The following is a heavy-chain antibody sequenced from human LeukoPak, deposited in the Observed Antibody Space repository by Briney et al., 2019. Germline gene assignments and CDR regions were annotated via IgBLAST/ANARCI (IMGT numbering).Heavy chain of an antibody. D-gene: IGHD3-22*01. CDR1: GFTFSSYS. V-gene: IGHV3-21*01. J-gene: IGHJ4*02. CDR3: ARGYYYDSSGYYFLDY. Sequence: GGSLRLSCAASGFTFSSYSMNWVRQAPGKGLEWVSSISSSSSYIYYADSVKGRFTISRDNAKNSLYLQMNSLRAEDTAVYYCARGYYYDSSGYYFLDYWRQGTLVTVSS. CDR2: ISSSSSYI.